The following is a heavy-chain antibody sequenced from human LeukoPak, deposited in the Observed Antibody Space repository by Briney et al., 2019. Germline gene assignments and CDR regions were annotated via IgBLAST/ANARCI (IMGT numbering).Heavy chain of an antibody. CDR2: MSGSGDTT. J-gene: IGHJ3*01. D-gene: IGHD3-10*01. CDR3: ARATYYFGSGSYYFYAFNF. V-gene: IGHV3-23*01. CDR1: GFTFIGYA. Sequence: GGSLRLSCAASGFTFIGYAMSWVRQAPGRGLEWVSCMSGSGDTTYYADSVKGRFTISRDSSKNTLYLQMNSLRAEDTAVYYCARATYYFGSGSYYFYAFNFWGQGTMVTVSS.